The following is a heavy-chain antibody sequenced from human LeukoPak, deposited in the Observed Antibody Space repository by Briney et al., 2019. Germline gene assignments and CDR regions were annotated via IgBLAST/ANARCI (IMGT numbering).Heavy chain of an antibody. D-gene: IGHD3-10*01. J-gene: IGHJ4*02. CDR3: ARGVYYGSGSYN. V-gene: IGHV4-39*06. Sequence: PSETLSLTCTVSGDSISSGGYYWSWIRQHPGKGLEWIAEVNHSGSTNYNPSLKSRVTISLDTSKNQFLLKLSSVTAADTAVYYCARGVYYGSGSYNWGQGTLVTVSS. CDR1: GDSISSGGYY. CDR2: VNHSGST.